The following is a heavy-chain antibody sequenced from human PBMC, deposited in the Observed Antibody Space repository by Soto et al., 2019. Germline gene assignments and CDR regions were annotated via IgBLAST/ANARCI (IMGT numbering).Heavy chain of an antibody. V-gene: IGHV3-7*01. D-gene: IGHD4-17*01. CDR2: IKQDGSEK. Sequence: GGSLRLSCAASGFTFSSYWMSWVRQAPGKGLEWVANIKQDGSEKYYVDSVKGRFTISRDNAKNSLYLQMNSLRAEDTAVYYFARDRNYWDTVTQERDDAFDIWGQGTMVTVSS. CDR3: ARDRNYWDTVTQERDDAFDI. J-gene: IGHJ3*02. CDR1: GFTFSSYW.